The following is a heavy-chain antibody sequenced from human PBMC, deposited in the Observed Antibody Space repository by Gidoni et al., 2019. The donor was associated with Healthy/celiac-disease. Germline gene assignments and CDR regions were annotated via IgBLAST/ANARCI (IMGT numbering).Heavy chain of an antibody. V-gene: IGHV3-30*18. CDR1: GFTFSSYG. J-gene: IGHJ6*03. CDR2: ISYDGSNK. D-gene: IGHD3-22*01. CDR3: AKASHLVVKVHHMDV. Sequence: QVQLVESGGGVVQPGRSLRLSCAASGFTFSSYGMHWVRQAPGKGLEWVAVISYDGSNKYYADSVKGRFTISRDNSKNTLYLQMNSLRAEDTAVYYCAKASHLVVKVHHMDVWGKGTTVTVSS.